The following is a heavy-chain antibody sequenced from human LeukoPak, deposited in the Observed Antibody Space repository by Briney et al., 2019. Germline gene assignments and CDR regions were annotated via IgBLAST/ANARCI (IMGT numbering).Heavy chain of an antibody. V-gene: IGHV1-8*01. CDR1: GYTFTSYD. CDR2: MNPNSGNT. D-gene: IGHD5-18*01. CDR3: ARVRIRSTTWIQLWPLGY. J-gene: IGHJ4*02. Sequence: GASVKVSCKASGYTFTSYDINWVRQATGQGLEWMGWMNPNSGNTGYAQKFQGRVTMTRNTSISTAYMELSSLRSEDTAVYYCARVRIRSTTWIQLWPLGYWGQGTLVTVSS.